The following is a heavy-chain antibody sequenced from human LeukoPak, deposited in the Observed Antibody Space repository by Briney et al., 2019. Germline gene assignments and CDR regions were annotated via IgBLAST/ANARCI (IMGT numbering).Heavy chain of an antibody. V-gene: IGHV2-5*08. CDR1: GGSISSSYW. D-gene: IGHD3-22*01. J-gene: IGHJ4*02. Sequence: TLSLTCTVSGGSISSSYWSWIRQPPGKALEWLALIYWDDDKRYSPSLKSRLTITKDTSKNQVVLTMTNMDPVDTATYYCAHRIRWLLGFDYWGQGTLVTVSS. CDR2: IYWDDDK. CDR3: AHRIRWLLGFDY.